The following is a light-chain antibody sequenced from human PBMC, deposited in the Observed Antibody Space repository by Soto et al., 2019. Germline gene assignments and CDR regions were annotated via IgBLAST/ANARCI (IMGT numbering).Light chain of an antibody. J-gene: IGKJ4*01. Sequence: EIVLTQSPDTLSLSPGERATLSCRTSEPIRNTYVAWYQQQPGQAPRLLIYGASSRAIGIPDRFSGSGSGTDFTLTISRLEPEDFALYCCQQYADSPLTFGGGTKVDIK. CDR2: GAS. CDR3: QQYADSPLT. V-gene: IGKV3-20*01. CDR1: EPIRNTY.